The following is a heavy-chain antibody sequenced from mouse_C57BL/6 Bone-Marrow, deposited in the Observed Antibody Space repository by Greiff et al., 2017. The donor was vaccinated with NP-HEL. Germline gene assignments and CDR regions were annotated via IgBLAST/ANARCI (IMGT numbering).Heavy chain of an antibody. J-gene: IGHJ4*01. Sequence: EVKLMESGPGLAKPSQTLSLTCSVTGYSITSDYWNWIRKFPGNKLEYMGYISYSGSTYYNPSLKSRLSITRDTSKNQYYLQLKSVTTEDTATYYCARSPLWLRRNYYAMDYWGQGTSVTVSS. D-gene: IGHD2-2*01. CDR2: ISYSGST. CDR1: GYSITSDY. V-gene: IGHV3-8*01. CDR3: ARSPLWLRRNYYAMDY.